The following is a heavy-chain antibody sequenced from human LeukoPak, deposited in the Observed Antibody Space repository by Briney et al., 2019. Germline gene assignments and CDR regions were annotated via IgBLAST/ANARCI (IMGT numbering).Heavy chain of an antibody. V-gene: IGHV4-59*01. D-gene: IGHD4-17*01. CDR1: GGSFSSYY. Sequence: SETLSLTCTVSGGSFSSYYWTWIRQPPGKGLEWIGYIDHGGSTNYNPSLRSRVSISSDTSKIPLSLELTSVTAAATAVYYCARLKATVSIHAYFDSWGQGTLVTVSS. J-gene: IGHJ4*02. CDR3: ARLKATVSIHAYFDS. CDR2: IDHGGST.